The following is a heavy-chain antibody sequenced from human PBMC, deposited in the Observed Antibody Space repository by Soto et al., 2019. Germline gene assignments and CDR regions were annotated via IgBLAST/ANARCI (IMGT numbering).Heavy chain of an antibody. CDR3: AKDSHLGIISPPPYY. J-gene: IGHJ4*02. CDR1: GFSFRSSP. Sequence: EVQLLESGGGLVQPGGSLRLSCAVSGFSFRSSPMSWVRRAPGKGLEWVSGINGGDDSKHYAESVRGRFTITRDNSKKTLVLQMNSLRVEDTAIYYCAKDSHLGIISPPPYYWGQGTLVTVSS. V-gene: IGHV3-23*01. D-gene: IGHD3-16*01. CDR2: INGGDDSK.